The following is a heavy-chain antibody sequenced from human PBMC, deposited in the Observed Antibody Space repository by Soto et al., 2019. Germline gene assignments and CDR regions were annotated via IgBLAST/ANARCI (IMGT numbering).Heavy chain of an antibody. CDR3: ARGRGIVANRYFDY. CDR1: GGSFSGYY. CDR2: INHSGST. V-gene: IGHV4-34*01. J-gene: IGHJ4*02. D-gene: IGHD1-26*01. Sequence: PSETLSLTCAVYGGSFSGYYWSWIRQPPGKGLEWIGEINHSGSTNYNPSLKSRVTISVDTSKNQFSLKLSSVTAADTAVYYCARGRGIVANRYFDYWGRGTLVTVSS.